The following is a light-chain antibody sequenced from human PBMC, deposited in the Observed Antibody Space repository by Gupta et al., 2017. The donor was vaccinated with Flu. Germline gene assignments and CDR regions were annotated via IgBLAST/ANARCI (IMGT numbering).Light chain of an antibody. CDR3: SRAHQTRYT. V-gene: IGKV2-28*01. J-gene: IGKJ2*01. CDR2: LGS. Sequence: DIVMTQSPLSLSVTPGETASISCTSSQSLRQSEGYDYLAWYLQKPGQSPHLLIYLGSSRASGVPDRISGSGSGTDFTLKLSRVESEDVGIYYCSRAHQTRYTFGQGTMMDIK. CDR1: QSLRQSEGYDY.